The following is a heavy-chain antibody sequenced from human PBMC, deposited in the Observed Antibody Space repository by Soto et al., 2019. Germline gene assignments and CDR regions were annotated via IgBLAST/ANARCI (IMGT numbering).Heavy chain of an antibody. Sequence: ASVKVSCKASGYTFTSYAMHWVRQAPGQRLEWMGGIIPIFGTAKYAQKFQGRVTITADESTSTVYMELSSLRSEDTAVYYCASLPGVTSFDYWGQGTLVTVSS. J-gene: IGHJ4*02. CDR2: IIPIFGTA. V-gene: IGHV1-69*13. D-gene: IGHD4-17*01. CDR3: ASLPGVTSFDY. CDR1: GYTFTSYA.